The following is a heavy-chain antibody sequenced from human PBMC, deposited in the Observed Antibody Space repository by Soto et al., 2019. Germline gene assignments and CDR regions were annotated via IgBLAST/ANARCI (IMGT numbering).Heavy chain of an antibody. J-gene: IGHJ5*02. D-gene: IGHD3-22*01. V-gene: IGHV3-23*01. CDR2: ISGSGGST. Sequence: PGGSLRLSCVASGFTFSPYGMSWVRQAPGKGLEWVSAISGSGGSTYYADSVKGRFTISRDNSKNTLYLQMNSLRAEDTAVYYCAKDPYYYDSSGYYPDNWFDPWGQGTLVTVSS. CDR1: GFTFSPYG. CDR3: AKDPYYYDSSGYYPDNWFDP.